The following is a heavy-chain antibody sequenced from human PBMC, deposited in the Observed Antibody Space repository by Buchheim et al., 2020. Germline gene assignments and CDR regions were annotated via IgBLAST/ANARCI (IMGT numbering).Heavy chain of an antibody. Sequence: QVQLQESGPGLVKPSETLSLTCTVSGGSVSSGSYYWSWIRQPPVKGLEWIGYIYYSGSTNYNPSLKSRVTISVDTSKNQFSLKLSSVTAADTAVYYCARGSYDFWSGYYAYYYYYYMDVWGKGTT. CDR2: IYYSGST. CDR3: ARGSYDFWSGYYAYYYYYYMDV. CDR1: GGSVSSGSYY. D-gene: IGHD3-3*01. V-gene: IGHV4-61*01. J-gene: IGHJ6*03.